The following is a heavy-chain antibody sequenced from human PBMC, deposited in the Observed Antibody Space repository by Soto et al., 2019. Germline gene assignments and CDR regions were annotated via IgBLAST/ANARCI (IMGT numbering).Heavy chain of an antibody. D-gene: IGHD3-10*01. Sequence: GGSLRLSCAASGFTFDDYAMHWVRQAPGKGLEWVSLISWDGGSTYYADSVKGRFTISRDNSKNSLYLQMNSLRAEDTALYYCAKDMHYYGSGSYYNDYYYGMDVWGQGTTVTVSS. V-gene: IGHV3-43D*03. CDR2: ISWDGGST. CDR1: GFTFDDYA. J-gene: IGHJ6*02. CDR3: AKDMHYYGSGSYYNDYYYGMDV.